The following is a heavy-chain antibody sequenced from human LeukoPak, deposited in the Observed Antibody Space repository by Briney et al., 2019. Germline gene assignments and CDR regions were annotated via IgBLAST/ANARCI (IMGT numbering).Heavy chain of an antibody. J-gene: IGHJ3*02. CDR1: GGSISSGDYY. Sequence: SETLSLTCTVSGGSISSGDYYWSWIRQPPGKGLEWIGYIYYSGSTYYNPSLKSRVTISVDTSKNQFSLKLSSVTAADTAVYYCARVGWYYDFWSGYPDAFDIWGQGTMVTVSS. V-gene: IGHV4-30-4*08. CDR3: ARVGWYYDFWSGYPDAFDI. D-gene: IGHD3-3*01. CDR2: IYYSGST.